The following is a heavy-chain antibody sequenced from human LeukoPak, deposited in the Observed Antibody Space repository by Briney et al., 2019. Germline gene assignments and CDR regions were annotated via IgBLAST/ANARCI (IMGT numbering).Heavy chain of an antibody. CDR1: GFTFSSYA. Sequence: PGGSLRLSCAASGFTFSSYAMSRVRQAPGKGLEWVSAIIGSGGSTYYADSVKGRFTISRDNSKNTLYLQMNSPRAEDTAVYYCAKDLFGSSWYDAFDIWGEGTMVTVSS. J-gene: IGHJ3*02. V-gene: IGHV3-23*01. D-gene: IGHD6-13*01. CDR3: AKDLFGSSWYDAFDI. CDR2: IIGSGGST.